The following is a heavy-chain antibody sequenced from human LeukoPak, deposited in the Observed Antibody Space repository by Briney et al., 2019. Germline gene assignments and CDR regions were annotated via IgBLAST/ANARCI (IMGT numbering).Heavy chain of an antibody. D-gene: IGHD1-26*01. J-gene: IGHJ3*02. CDR3: ARARVGGSYLTDAFDI. V-gene: IGHV3-21*01. CDR1: GFTFSSYS. CDR2: ISSSSSYI. Sequence: GGSLRLSCAASGFTFSSYSMNWVRQAPGKGLEWVSSISSSSSYIYYADSVKGRFTISRDNAKNSLYLQVNSLRAEDTAVYYCARARVGGSYLTDAFDIWGQGTMVTVSS.